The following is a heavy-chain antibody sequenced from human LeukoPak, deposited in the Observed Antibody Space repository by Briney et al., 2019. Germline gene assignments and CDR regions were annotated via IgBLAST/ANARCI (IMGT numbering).Heavy chain of an antibody. CDR3: ARAIPPFDY. J-gene: IGHJ4*02. Sequence: SGPTLVKPTQTLTLTCTFSGFSLSTSGVGVGWIRQPPGKALEWLALIYWDDGKRYSPSLKSRLTITKDTSKNQVVLTMANMDPVDTATYYCARAIPPFDYWGQGTLVTVSS. CDR2: IYWDDGK. V-gene: IGHV2-5*02. CDR1: GFSLSTSGVG. D-gene: IGHD2-2*02.